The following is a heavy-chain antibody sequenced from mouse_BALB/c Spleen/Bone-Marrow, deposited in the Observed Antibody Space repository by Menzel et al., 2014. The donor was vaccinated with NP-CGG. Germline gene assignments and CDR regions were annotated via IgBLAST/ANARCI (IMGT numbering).Heavy chain of an antibody. J-gene: IGHJ4*01. Sequence: QVQLQQSGAELVRPGVSVKISCKGSGYTFTDFAIHWVKQSHTKSLEWIGVISPYYVDGGYNQKFKGKATMTIVRSSSTAYMELARPTSEDSAIYYCARGGASGLYYYAMDYWGQGTSVTVSS. D-gene: IGHD3-1*01. CDR2: ISPYYVDG. V-gene: IGHV1S137*01. CDR3: ARGGASGLYYYAMDY. CDR1: GYTFTDFA.